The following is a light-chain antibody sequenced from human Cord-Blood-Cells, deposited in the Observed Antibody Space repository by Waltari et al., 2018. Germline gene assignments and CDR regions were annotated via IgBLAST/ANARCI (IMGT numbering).Light chain of an antibody. J-gene: IGLJ3*02. Sequence: SALTQPASVSGSPGQSITIPCTGTSSDVGGYNYVSWYQQHPGKAPKLMIYDVSTRPSGVSNRFSGSKSGNTASLTISGLQAEDEADYYCSSYTSSSTWVFGGGTKLTVL. CDR3: SSYTSSSTWV. CDR1: SSDVGGYNY. CDR2: DVS. V-gene: IGLV2-14*01.